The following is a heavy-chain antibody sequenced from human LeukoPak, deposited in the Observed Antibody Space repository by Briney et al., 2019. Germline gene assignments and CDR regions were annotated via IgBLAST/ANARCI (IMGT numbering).Heavy chain of an antibody. CDR3: AGGYYSDGSGYSPADY. CDR1: GYIFINFISSYG. D-gene: IGHD3-22*01. J-gene: IGHJ4*02. CDR2: VSPYNSKT. Sequence: ASVTVSRTASGYIFINFISSYGITWVRQAPEQGLEWMGWVSPYNSKTTFAQKFQGIVTRTTETSTSKAYMELRRLRSDDTAVYYWAGGYYSDGSGYSPADYWGQGTRVTVSS. V-gene: IGHV1-18*01.